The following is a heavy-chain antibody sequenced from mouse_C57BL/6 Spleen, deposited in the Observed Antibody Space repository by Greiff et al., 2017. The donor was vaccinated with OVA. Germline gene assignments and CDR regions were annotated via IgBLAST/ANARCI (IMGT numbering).Heavy chain of an antibody. CDR3: ARPGHAMDY. CDR2: INPGSGGT. CDR1: GYAFTNYL. V-gene: IGHV1-54*01. Sequence: VMLVESGAELVRPGTSVKVSCKASGYAFTNYLIEWVKQRPGQGLEWIGVINPGSGGTNYNEKFKGKATLTADKSSSTAYMQLSSLTSEDSAVYFCARPGHAMDYWGQGTSVTVSS. J-gene: IGHJ4*01.